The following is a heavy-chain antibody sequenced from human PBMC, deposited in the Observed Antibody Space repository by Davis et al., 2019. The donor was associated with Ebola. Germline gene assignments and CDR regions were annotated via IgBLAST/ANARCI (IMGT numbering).Heavy chain of an antibody. CDR2: REDNSKWYH. J-gene: IGHJ6*04. CDR1: GDSVSIDSGG. V-gene: IGHV6-1*01. CDR3: ARGWLRGGLDV. D-gene: IGHD5-18*01. Sequence: PSETLSLTCAISGDSVSIDSGGWNWIRQSISSGREGRGRREDNSKWYHDYAVSVISRITINPDTSKNQFSLQLNSVTPEDTALYYCARGWLRGGLDVWGEGTTVTVSS.